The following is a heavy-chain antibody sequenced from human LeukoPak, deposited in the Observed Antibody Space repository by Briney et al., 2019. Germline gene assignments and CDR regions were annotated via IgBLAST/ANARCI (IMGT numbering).Heavy chain of an antibody. J-gene: IGHJ5*02. CDR1: GFTFSDFR. CDR2: ISYDGSNK. D-gene: IGHD6-13*01. Sequence: GGSLRLSCAVSGFTFSDFRMSWVRQAPGKGLEWVAVISYDGSNKYYADSVKGRFTISRDNSKNTLYLQMNSLRAEDTAVYYCAREIDSSSWYRFDWFDPWGQGTLVTVSS. V-gene: IGHV3-30*19. CDR3: AREIDSSSWYRFDWFDP.